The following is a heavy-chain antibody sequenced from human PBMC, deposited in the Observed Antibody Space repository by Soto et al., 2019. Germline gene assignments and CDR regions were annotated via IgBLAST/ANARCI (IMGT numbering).Heavy chain of an antibody. V-gene: IGHV3-21*01. CDR2: ISAGSSNI. J-gene: IGHJ4*02. CDR3: ARQYPSSSRHFDH. Sequence: LRLSCAASVFTFRTYYMIWVRQAPGKGLEWVSSISAGSSNIYYAPSVKGRFTISRDNAKNSLYLQINSLRAEDTAVYYCARQYPSSSRHFDHWGQGTLVTVSS. D-gene: IGHD6-6*01. CDR1: VFTFRTYY.